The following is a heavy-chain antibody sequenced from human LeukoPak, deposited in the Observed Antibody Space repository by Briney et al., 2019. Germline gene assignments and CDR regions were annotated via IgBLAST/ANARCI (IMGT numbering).Heavy chain of an antibody. CDR1: GGSISSYY. Sequence: SETLSLTCTVSGGSISSYYWSWIRQPPGKGLEWIGYIYYSGSTNYNPSLKSRVTISVDTSKNQFSLKLSSVTAADTAVYYCARGARYDSQQFDPWGQGTLVTVSS. CDR2: IYYSGST. D-gene: IGHD3-22*01. CDR3: ARGARYDSQQFDP. V-gene: IGHV4-59*01. J-gene: IGHJ5*02.